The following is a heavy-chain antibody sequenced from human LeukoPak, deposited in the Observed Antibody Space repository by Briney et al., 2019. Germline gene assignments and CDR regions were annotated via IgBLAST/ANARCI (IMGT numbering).Heavy chain of an antibody. J-gene: IGHJ4*02. CDR3: AREAAWYSSGWHIDY. V-gene: IGHV1-18*01. D-gene: IGHD6-19*01. CDR2: ISAYNGNT. Sequence: ASVKVSCKASGYTFTSYGISWVRQAPGQGLEWMGWISAYNGNTNYAQKLQGRVAMTTDTSTSTAYMELRSLRSDDTAVYYCAREAAWYSSGWHIDYWGQGTLVTASS. CDR1: GYTFTSYG.